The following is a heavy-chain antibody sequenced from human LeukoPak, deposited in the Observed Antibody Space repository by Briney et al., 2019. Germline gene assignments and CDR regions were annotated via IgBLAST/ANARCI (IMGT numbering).Heavy chain of an antibody. CDR1: GGTFSSYA. CDR3: ARSNIMEYATRYFDY. V-gene: IGHV1-69*04. Sequence: GASVKVSCKASGGTFSSYAISWVRQAPGQGLEWMGRIIPILGIANYAQKFQGRVTITADKSTSTAYMELSSLRSEDTAVYYCARSNIMEYATRYFDYWGQGTLVTVSS. D-gene: IGHD2-8*01. J-gene: IGHJ4*02. CDR2: IIPILGIA.